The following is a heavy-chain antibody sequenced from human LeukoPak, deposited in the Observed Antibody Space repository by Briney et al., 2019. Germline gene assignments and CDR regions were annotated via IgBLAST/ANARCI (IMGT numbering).Heavy chain of an antibody. V-gene: IGHV3-23*01. CDR3: AKVASYDFWSGYRYFDY. D-gene: IGHD3-3*01. Sequence: GGSLRLSCAASGFSFSSYAMNWVRQAPGKGLEWVSGISGRGNGTSYADSVKGRFIISRDNSKNTLYLQMNSLRAEDTAVYYCAKVASYDFWSGYRYFDYWGQGTLVTVSS. CDR2: ISGRGNGT. J-gene: IGHJ4*02. CDR1: GFSFSSYA.